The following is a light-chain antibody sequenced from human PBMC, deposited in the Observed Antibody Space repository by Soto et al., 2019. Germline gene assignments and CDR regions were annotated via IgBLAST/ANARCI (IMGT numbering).Light chain of an antibody. CDR3: QSYDSSLSVV. CDR2: GNR. V-gene: IGLV1-40*01. J-gene: IGLJ2*01. Sequence: QSVLTQPPSVSGAPGQRVTISCTGSSSNIGAGYDVHWYQQLPGTAPKLLIYGNRNRTSGVTDRFSGSKSGTSASLAITGLHAEYEADYYCQSYDSSLSVVFGGGTKRTVL. CDR1: SSNIGAGYD.